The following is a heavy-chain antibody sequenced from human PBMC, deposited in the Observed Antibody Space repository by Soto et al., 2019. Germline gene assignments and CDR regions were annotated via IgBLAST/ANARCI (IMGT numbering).Heavy chain of an antibody. CDR3: ARWRFEVFTMRSYYYGMDV. V-gene: IGHV4-39*07. D-gene: IGHD3-10*01. CDR2: IYYSGST. J-gene: IGHJ6*02. CDR1: GGSISSSSYY. Sequence: SETLSLTCTVSGGSISSSSYYWGWIRQPPGKGLEWIGSIYYSGSTYYNPSLKSRVTMSIDTSKNQFSLKVNSVSAADTAVYYCARWRFEVFTMRSYYYGMDVWGQGTTVTVSS.